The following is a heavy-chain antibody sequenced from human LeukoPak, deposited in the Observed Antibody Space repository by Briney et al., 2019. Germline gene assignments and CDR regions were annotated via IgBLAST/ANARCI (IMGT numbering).Heavy chain of an antibody. CDR3: AREFDSGSYHGPFDY. D-gene: IGHD1-26*01. CDR1: GVTVSSNH. V-gene: IGHV3-66*01. CDR2: IYSGGGT. J-gene: IGHJ4*02. Sequence: GGSLRLSCAVSGVTVSSNHMSWVRQAPGKGLEWVSAIYSGGGTYYVDSVKGRFTLSRDISKNTLYLQMNSLRAEDTAVYYCAREFDSGSYHGPFDYWGQGTLVTVSS.